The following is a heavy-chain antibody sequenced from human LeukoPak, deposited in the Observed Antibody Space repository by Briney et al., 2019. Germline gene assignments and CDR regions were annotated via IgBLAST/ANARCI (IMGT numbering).Heavy chain of an antibody. CDR2: IYTSGST. Sequence: SETLSLTCTVSGGSISSGSYYWSWIRQPAGKGLEWIGRIYTSGSTNYNPSLKSRVTISVDTSKNQFSLKLSSVTAADTAVYYCARDQGGGGQFDYWGQGTLVTVSS. V-gene: IGHV4-61*02. CDR3: ARDQGGGGQFDY. D-gene: IGHD3-16*01. J-gene: IGHJ4*02. CDR1: GGSISSGSYY.